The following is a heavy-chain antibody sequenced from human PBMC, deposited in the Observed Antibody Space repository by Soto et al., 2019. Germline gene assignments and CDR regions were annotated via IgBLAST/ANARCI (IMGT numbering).Heavy chain of an antibody. V-gene: IGHV3-30*18. J-gene: IGHJ5*02. CDR3: AKDHEVLWFGESEYNWFDP. CDR1: GFTFSSYG. D-gene: IGHD3-10*01. Sequence: GGSLRLCYAASGFTFSSYGMHWVRQAPGKGLEWVAVISYDGSNKYYADSVKGRFTISRDNSKNTLYLQMNSLRAEDTAVYYCAKDHEVLWFGESEYNWFDPWGQGTLVTVSS. CDR2: ISYDGSNK.